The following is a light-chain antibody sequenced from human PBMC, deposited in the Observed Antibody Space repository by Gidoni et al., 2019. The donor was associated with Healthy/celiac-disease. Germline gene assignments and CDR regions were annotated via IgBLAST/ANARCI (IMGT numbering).Light chain of an antibody. Sequence: LLLSPSPSAPPSLVPSVKLTCTLRSEHRSYANAWHQQQPEKGPRYLMKLNSDGSHSKGGGTTGRFAGTSSKAERYITIASHEDEDEADYYCQNRGSGIQVFGSGTKVTVL. CDR3: QNRGSGIQV. J-gene: IGLJ1*01. V-gene: IGLV4-69*01. CDR1: SEHRSYA. CDR2: LNSDGSH.